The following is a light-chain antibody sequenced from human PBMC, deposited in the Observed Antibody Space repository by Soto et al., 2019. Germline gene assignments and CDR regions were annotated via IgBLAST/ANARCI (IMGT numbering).Light chain of an antibody. CDR2: EAN. J-gene: IGLJ1*01. CDR3: CSYGGSFYV. CDR1: SRDVGGYNY. V-gene: IGLV2-11*01. Sequence: QSVLTQPHSVSGSPGQSVAISCSGTSRDVGGYNYVSWYQQHPGKATKIIIFEANKRHSGGPDRFSGFKSCSTASLTFSGLQAEDEADYYCCSYGGSFYVVGTGTKVTVL.